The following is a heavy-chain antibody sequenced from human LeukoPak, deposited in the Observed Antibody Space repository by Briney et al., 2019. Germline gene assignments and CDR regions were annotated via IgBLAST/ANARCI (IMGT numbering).Heavy chain of an antibody. V-gene: IGHV5-10-1*01. CDR3: ARRGYYYYCMDV. CDR1: GHSFTSYW. Sequence: GESMRISCKDSGHSFTSYWISWVRQMPGKGLEWMGRIDPSDSYTNYSPSFQGHVTISVDKSISTAYLQWTSLKSSDSAMYYCARRGYYYYCMDVWGQGTTVTVSS. J-gene: IGHJ6*02. D-gene: IGHD3-10*01. CDR2: IDPSDSYT.